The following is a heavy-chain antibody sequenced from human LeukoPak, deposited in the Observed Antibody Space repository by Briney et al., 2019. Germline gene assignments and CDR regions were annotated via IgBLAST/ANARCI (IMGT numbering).Heavy chain of an antibody. CDR2: IDPVDSYI. CDR1: GYSFTNYW. J-gene: IGHJ4*02. V-gene: IGHV5-10-1*01. Sequence: GESLNISCKVSGYSFTNYWITWVRHMPEKGLEWMGRIDPVDSYINNSPSFQGHVTLSTDKSISTAYLQWSSLKASDTAMYYCARQGSGWPLDYWGQGTLVTVSS. CDR3: ARQGSGWPLDY. D-gene: IGHD6-19*01.